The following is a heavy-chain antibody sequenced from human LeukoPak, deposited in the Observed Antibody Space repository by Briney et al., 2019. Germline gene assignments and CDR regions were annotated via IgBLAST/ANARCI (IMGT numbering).Heavy chain of an antibody. V-gene: IGHV1-18*01. CDR1: GYTFPSYG. CDR2: INTYSSKT. D-gene: IGHD6-19*01. J-gene: IGHJ4*02. Sequence: ASVKVSCKASGYTFPSYGISWVRQAPGQGLEWMGWINTYSSKTNYAQKLQGRVTMTTDTSTSTAYMELRSLRSDDTAVYYCARNSHGYSSGWLQFNFDYWGQGTLVTVSS. CDR3: ARNSHGYSSGWLQFNFDY.